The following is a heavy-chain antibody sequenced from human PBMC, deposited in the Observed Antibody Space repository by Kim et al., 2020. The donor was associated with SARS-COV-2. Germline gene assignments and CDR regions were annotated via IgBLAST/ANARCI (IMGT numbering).Heavy chain of an antibody. Sequence: YRPSFQGQVTISADKSISTAYLQWSSLKASDTAMYYCARTRNYYYYGMDVWGQGTTVTVSS. CDR3: ARTRNYYYYGMDV. J-gene: IGHJ6*02. V-gene: IGHV5-51*01.